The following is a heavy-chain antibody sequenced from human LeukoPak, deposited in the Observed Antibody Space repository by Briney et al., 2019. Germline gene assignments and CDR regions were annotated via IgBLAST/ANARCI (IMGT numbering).Heavy chain of an antibody. V-gene: IGHV4-34*01. CDR2: INHSGST. D-gene: IGHD3-10*01. Sequence: PSETLSLTCAVYGGSFSAYYWSWIRQPPGKGLEWIGEINHSGSTNYNPSLKSRVTISVDASKNQFSLKLSSVTAADTAVYYCARGGIGNGSGKVLYYYYYYGMDVWGQGTTVTVSS. CDR1: GGSFSAYY. J-gene: IGHJ6*02. CDR3: ARGGIGNGSGKVLYYYYYYGMDV.